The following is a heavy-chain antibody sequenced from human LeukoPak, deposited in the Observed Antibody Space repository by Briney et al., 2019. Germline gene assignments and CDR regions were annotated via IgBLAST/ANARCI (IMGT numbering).Heavy chain of an antibody. CDR3: ARVGSNCGGDCYPYAFDV. V-gene: IGHV3-74*01. D-gene: IGHD2-21*02. CDR1: GFIFSNYW. J-gene: IGHJ3*01. Sequence: GGSLRLSCAASGFIFSNYWMYWVRQAPWRGLVRVSHINSDGSSTTYADSVKGRFTVSRDNAKNMLYLEMNSLSAEDTAVYYCARVGSNCGGDCYPYAFDVWGQGTVVPVSS. CDR2: INSDGSST.